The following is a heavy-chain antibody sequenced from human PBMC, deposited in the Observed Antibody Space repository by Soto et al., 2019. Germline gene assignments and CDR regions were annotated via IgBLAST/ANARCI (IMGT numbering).Heavy chain of an antibody. CDR1: GFTFNNYA. Sequence: PGGSLRLSCAASGFTFNNYAMSWVRQAPGKGLEWVSSISSSSSYIYYADSVKGRFTISRDNAKNSLYLQMNSLRVEDTAVYYCAKDWYYTIDYWGQGTPVTVSS. J-gene: IGHJ4*02. CDR2: ISSSSSYI. CDR3: AKDWYYTIDY. D-gene: IGHD3-3*01. V-gene: IGHV3-21*01.